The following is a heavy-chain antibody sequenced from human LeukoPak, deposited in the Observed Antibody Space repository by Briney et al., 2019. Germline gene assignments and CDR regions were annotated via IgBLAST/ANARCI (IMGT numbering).Heavy chain of an antibody. CDR1: GGSISSSNW. Sequence: PSETLSLTCAVSGGSISSSNWWSWVRQPPGKGLEWIGEIYHSGGTNYNPSLKSRVTISVDKSKNQFSLKLSSVTAADTAVYYCARVTREAVAGPPHFDYWGQGTLVTVSS. J-gene: IGHJ4*02. V-gene: IGHV4-4*02. CDR2: IYHSGGT. CDR3: ARVTREAVAGPPHFDY. D-gene: IGHD6-19*01.